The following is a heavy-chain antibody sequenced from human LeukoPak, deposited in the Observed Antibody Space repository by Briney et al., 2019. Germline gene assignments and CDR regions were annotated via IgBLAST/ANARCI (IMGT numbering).Heavy chain of an antibody. D-gene: IGHD1-26*01. CDR3: ARARNGTLKY. CDR2: ISYDGNHK. V-gene: IGHV3-30*01. CDR1: GFTFSHYA. J-gene: IGHJ4*02. Sequence: GGSLRLSCAASGFTFSHYAVHWVRQAPGKGLEWVAVISYDGNHKYYADSVKGRFTISRDNSKNTLYVQMNSLRAEDTAVYYCARARNGTLKYWGQGTLVTVCS.